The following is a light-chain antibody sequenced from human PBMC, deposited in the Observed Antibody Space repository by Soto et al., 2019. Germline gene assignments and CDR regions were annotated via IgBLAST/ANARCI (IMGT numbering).Light chain of an antibody. CDR1: AGAVTSANY. V-gene: IGLV7-43*01. Sequence: QAVVTQEPSLTVSPGGTITLTCPSSAGAVTSANYPNWFQQKPGQPPRALIFGASNRLSWTPARFSGSLLGGKAALTLSSVLPEDEADYYCLLYYGGAQRGVFGGGTKLTVL. CDR3: LLYYGGAQRGV. J-gene: IGLJ2*01. CDR2: GAS.